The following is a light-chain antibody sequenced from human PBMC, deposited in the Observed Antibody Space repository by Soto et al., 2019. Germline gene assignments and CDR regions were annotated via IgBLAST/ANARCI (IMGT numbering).Light chain of an antibody. CDR1: SSNIGAPYG. Sequence: QSVLTQPPSVSGAPGQTVTISCSGASSNIGAPYGVHWYQHFPGTAPKLLVYSDTYRPSGVPDRFSGSRSGTSASLAITGLQAEDEADYHCQSYDDSLRAVVFGGGTQLTVL. V-gene: IGLV1-40*01. CDR2: SDT. J-gene: IGLJ2*01. CDR3: QSYDDSLRAVV.